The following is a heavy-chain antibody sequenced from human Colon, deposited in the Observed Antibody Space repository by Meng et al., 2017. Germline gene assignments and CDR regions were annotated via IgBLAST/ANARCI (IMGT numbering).Heavy chain of an antibody. Sequence: QVQLQESGPGLVKPSQTLSLTCTVSGGSINSGDFYWSWIRQPPGKGLEWIGYIYYSGSTYYNPSLNSRVTISVDTSKNQFSLKLSSVTAADTAVYYCARVGACSGGSCYFRLFDYWGQGTLVTVSS. V-gene: IGHV4-30-4*01. J-gene: IGHJ4*02. D-gene: IGHD2-15*01. CDR2: IYYSGST. CDR3: ARVGACSGGSCYFRLFDY. CDR1: GGSINSGDFY.